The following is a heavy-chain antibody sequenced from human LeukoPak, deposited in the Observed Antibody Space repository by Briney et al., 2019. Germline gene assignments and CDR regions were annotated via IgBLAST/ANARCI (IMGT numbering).Heavy chain of an antibody. CDR2: ISYSGST. Sequence: SETLSLTCTVSGGSVSSYYWSWIRQPPGKGLEWIGYISYSGSTNYNPSLKSRVTISVDTSKHQFSLKLSAVTAADTAVYYCARGPHKFDYWGQGSLVTVSS. CDR3: ARGPHKFDY. V-gene: IGHV4-59*02. CDR1: GGSVSSYY. J-gene: IGHJ4*02.